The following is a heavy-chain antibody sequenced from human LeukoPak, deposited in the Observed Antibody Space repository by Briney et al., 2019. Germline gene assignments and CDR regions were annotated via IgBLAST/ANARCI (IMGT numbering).Heavy chain of an antibody. D-gene: IGHD3-3*01. J-gene: IGHJ3*02. CDR2: INHSGST. Sequence: SQTLSLTCTVSGGSISSGGYYWSWIRQPPGKGLEWIGEINHSGSTNYNPSLKSRVTISVDTSKNQFSLKLSSVTAADTAVYYCARAIYDFWRIDAFDIWGQGTMVTVSS. V-gene: IGHV4-30-2*01. CDR1: GGSISSGGYY. CDR3: ARAIYDFWRIDAFDI.